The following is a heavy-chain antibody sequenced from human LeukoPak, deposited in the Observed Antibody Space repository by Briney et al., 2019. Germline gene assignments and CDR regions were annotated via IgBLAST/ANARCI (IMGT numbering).Heavy chain of an antibody. CDR2: ISSSSSYI. V-gene: IGHV3-21*01. CDR3: ARAYSSGYYSAFGI. Sequence: GGSLRLSCAASGFTFSSYSMNWVRQAPGKGLEWVSSISSSSSYIYYADSVKGRFTISRDNAKNSLYLQMNSLRAEDTAVYYCARAYSSGYYSAFGIWGQGTMVTVSS. D-gene: IGHD3-22*01. J-gene: IGHJ3*02. CDR1: GFTFSSYS.